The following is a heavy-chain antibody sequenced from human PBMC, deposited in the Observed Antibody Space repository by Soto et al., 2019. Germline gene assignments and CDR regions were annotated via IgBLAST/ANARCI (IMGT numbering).Heavy chain of an antibody. Sequence: ASVKVSCKASGYTFSDYAIHWVRQAPGQRPEWMGWINAGNGNTKYSQKFQGRVTITRDTSASTAYMELSSLRSEDTAVYYCARGTPVWFDPWGQGTLVTVYS. J-gene: IGHJ5*02. CDR1: GYTFSDYA. CDR3: ARGTPVWFDP. V-gene: IGHV1-3*01. D-gene: IGHD3-10*01. CDR2: INAGNGNT.